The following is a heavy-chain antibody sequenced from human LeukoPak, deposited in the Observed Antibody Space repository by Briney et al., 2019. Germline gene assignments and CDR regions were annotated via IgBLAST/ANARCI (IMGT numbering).Heavy chain of an antibody. CDR2: ISGSGGST. J-gene: IGHJ3*02. CDR1: GFTFDDYA. CDR3: AKGLGVRGVIHDAFDI. Sequence: GGSLRLSCAASGFTFDDYAMHWVRQAPGKGLEWVSAISGSGGSTYYADSVKGRFTISRDNSKNTLYLQMNSLRAEDTAVYYCAKGLGVRGVIHDAFDIWGQGTMVTVSS. D-gene: IGHD3-10*01. V-gene: IGHV3-23*01.